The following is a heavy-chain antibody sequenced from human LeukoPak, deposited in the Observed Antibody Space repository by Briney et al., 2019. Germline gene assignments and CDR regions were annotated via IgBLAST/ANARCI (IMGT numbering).Heavy chain of an antibody. CDR1: GGSISSSSYF. CDR2: IYYSGST. V-gene: IGHV4-39*07. Sequence: SETLSLTCTVSGGSISSSSYFWGWIRQPPGKGLEWIGNIYYSGSTYYNPSLKSRVTISVDTSKNQFSLKLSSVTAADSAVYYCARTPSVYCSGGKCYPGHFDYWGQGTLVTVSS. J-gene: IGHJ4*02. CDR3: ARTPSVYCSGGKCYPGHFDY. D-gene: IGHD2-15*01.